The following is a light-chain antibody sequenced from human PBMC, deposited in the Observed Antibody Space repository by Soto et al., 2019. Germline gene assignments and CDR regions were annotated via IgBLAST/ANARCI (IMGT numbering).Light chain of an antibody. V-gene: IGLV1-47*01. CDR2: RNN. J-gene: IGLJ1*01. CDR3: AAWDDSLSGSYV. CDR1: SSNIGSNY. Sequence: QSALTQPPSASGTPGQRDTISCSGSSSNIGSNYVYWYQQLPGTAPKLLTYRNNQRPSGVPDRFSGSKSGTSASLAISGLRSEDEADYYCAAWDDSLSGSYVFGTGTKVTVL.